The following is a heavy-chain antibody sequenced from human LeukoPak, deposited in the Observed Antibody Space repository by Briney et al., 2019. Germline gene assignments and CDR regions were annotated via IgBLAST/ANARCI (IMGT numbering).Heavy chain of an antibody. CDR1: GGSFSGYY. CDR3: ARDRFGPAVIRVTWFDP. V-gene: IGHV4-34*01. J-gene: IGHJ5*02. CDR2: INHSGST. D-gene: IGHD2-2*02. Sequence: PSETLPLTCAVYGGSFSGYYWSWIRQPPGKGLEWIGEINHSGSTNYNPSLKSRVTISVDTSKNQFSLKLSSVTAADTAVYYCARDRFGPAVIRVTWFDPWGQGTLVTVSS.